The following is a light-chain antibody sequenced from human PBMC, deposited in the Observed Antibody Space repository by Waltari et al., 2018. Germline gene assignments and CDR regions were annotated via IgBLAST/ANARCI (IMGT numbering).Light chain of an antibody. V-gene: IGKV1-12*01. J-gene: IGKJ3*01. CDR3: QQGNTLPPT. CDR1: QVISSW. Sequence: DIQMTQSPSSVSASVGDRVTITCRASQVISSWLAWYQQKPGKAPQLLISAAASLHTGIPYRFSGSGSGTDFTLIISSLQPEDFATYYCQQGNTLPPTFGPGTKVEMK. CDR2: AAA.